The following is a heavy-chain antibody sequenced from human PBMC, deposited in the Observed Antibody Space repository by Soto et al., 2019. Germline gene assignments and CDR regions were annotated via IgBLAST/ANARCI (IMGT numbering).Heavy chain of an antibody. CDR3: AGGGHYYDSSGYYYFPGMDV. CDR2: IIPIFGTA. J-gene: IGHJ6*02. CDR1: GDTLSIYV. Sequence: SVKVSCKASGDTLSIYVIGCVRQAPGQGLEWMGGIIPIFGTANYAQKFQGRVTITADESTSTAYMELSSLRSEDTAVYYCAGGGHYYDSSGYYYFPGMDVWGQGTTVTVSS. V-gene: IGHV1-69*13. D-gene: IGHD3-22*01.